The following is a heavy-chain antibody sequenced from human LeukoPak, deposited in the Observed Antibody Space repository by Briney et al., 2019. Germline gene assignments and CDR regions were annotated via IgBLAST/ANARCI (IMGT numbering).Heavy chain of an antibody. CDR3: ARESRRGWVKSFDI. CDR1: GYSISSGYY. J-gene: IGHJ3*02. Sequence: PSETLSLTCTVSGYSISSGYYWGWIRQPPGKGLEWIGSIYHSGSTYYNPSLKSRVTISVDTSKNQFSLKLSSVTAADTAVYYCARESRRGWVKSFDIWGQGTMVTVSS. CDR2: IYHSGST. V-gene: IGHV4-38-2*02. D-gene: IGHD1-26*01.